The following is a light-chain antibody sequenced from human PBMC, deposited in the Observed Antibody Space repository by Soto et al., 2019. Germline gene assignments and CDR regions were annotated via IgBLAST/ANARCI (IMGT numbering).Light chain of an antibody. J-gene: IGLJ2*01. V-gene: IGLV1-40*01. CDR3: QSYDSNLSGSL. CDR1: SSNIGAGYG. Sequence: QSVLTQPASVSGSPGQSITISCAGTSSNIGAGYGVHWYQQLPGRAPKLLIHNYVNRPSGVPDRFSGSKSGTSASLAITGLQGEDEGDYYCQSYDSNLSGSLFGGGTKLTVL. CDR2: NYV.